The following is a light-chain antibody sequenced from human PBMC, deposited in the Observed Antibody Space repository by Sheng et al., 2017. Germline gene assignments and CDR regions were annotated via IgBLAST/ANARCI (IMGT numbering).Light chain of an antibody. V-gene: IGKV3-11*01. CDR3: QQRSNWPPGYT. CDR1: QSVSSSY. Sequence: PGERATLSCRASQSVSSSYLTWYQQKPGQAPRLLIYDASNRATGIPARFSGSGSGTDFTLTISSLEPEDFAVYYCQQRSNWPPGYTFGQGTKLEIK. J-gene: IGKJ2*01. CDR2: DAS.